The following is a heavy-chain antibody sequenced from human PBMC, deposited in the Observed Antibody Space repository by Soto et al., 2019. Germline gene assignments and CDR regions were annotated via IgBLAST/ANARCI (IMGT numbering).Heavy chain of an antibody. CDR1: GFTFSSYA. CDR2: ISGSGGNT. J-gene: IGHJ4*02. CDR3: AKDVVLLIAAGGQYFEY. Sequence: LRLSCAASGFTFSSYALSWVRQAPGKGLEWVSAISGSGGNTYYADSVKGRFSISRDNSKNMLYMQMNSLRAEETAVYYCAKDVVLLIAAGGQYFEYWGKGVLVTVSS. V-gene: IGHV3-23*01. D-gene: IGHD6-13*01.